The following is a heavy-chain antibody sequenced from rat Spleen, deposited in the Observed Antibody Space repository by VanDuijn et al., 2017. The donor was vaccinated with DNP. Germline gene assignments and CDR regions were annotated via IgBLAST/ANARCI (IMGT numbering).Heavy chain of an antibody. D-gene: IGHD3-7*01. CDR1: DYSITNNY. CDR3: ARYEARGWYFDF. V-gene: IGHV3-1*01. Sequence: EVQLQESGPGLVKPSQSLSLTCSVTDYSITNNYWGWIRKFPGNEMEWMGYISYSGGTSYNPSLKRRVPITRDTSKNHFFLQLNSVTTEDTATYYCARYEARGWYFDFWAQEPWSPCPQ. J-gene: IGHJ1*01. CDR2: ISYSGGT.